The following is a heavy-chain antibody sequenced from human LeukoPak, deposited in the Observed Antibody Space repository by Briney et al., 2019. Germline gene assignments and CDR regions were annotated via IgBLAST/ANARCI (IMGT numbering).Heavy chain of an antibody. V-gene: IGHV3-48*03. Sequence: GGSLRLSCAASGFTFSSYEMNWVRQAPGKGLEWFSYISRSGSTIYYADSVKGRFTISRDNAKNSLYLQMNSLRAEDTAVYYCARRVIVVGLDYWGQGTLVTVSS. D-gene: IGHD3-22*01. CDR3: ARRVIVVGLDY. J-gene: IGHJ4*02. CDR1: GFTFSSYE. CDR2: ISRSGSTI.